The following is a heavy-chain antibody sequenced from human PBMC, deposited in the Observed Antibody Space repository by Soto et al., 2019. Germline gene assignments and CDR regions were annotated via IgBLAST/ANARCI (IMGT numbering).Heavy chain of an antibody. D-gene: IGHD2-15*01. V-gene: IGHV3-30*18. J-gene: IGHJ1*01. Sequence: QVQLVESGGGVVQPGRSLRLSCAASGFTFSSYGMHWVRQAPGKGLEWVAVISYDGSDKYYADSVKGRFPISRDNSNNTLDLQMDSLRAEDTAVYYCAKGVVVATPYFQHWGQGTLVTVSS. CDR1: GFTFSSYG. CDR2: ISYDGSDK. CDR3: AKGVVVATPYFQH.